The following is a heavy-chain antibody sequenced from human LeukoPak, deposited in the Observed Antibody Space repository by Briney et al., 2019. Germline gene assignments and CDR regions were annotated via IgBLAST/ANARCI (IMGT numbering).Heavy chain of an antibody. CDR1: GGTFSSYT. Sequence: LVKVSCKASGGTFSSYTISWVRQAPGQGLEWMGRIIPILGIANYAQKFQGRVTITADKSTSTAYMELSSLRSEDTAVYYCARGLPYCSSTSCQGGGAFDIWGQGTMVTVSS. D-gene: IGHD2-2*01. J-gene: IGHJ3*02. V-gene: IGHV1-69*02. CDR3: ARGLPYCSSTSCQGGGAFDI. CDR2: IIPILGIA.